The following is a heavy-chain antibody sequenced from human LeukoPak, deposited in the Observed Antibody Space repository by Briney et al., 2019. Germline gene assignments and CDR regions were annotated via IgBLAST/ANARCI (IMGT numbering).Heavy chain of an antibody. CDR3: ARRRTTGTTGYFDY. CDR2: ISTGGST. D-gene: IGHD1-1*01. V-gene: IGHV4-4*09. J-gene: IGHJ4*02. CDR1: RGSISTYI. Sequence: PSETLSLTCAISRGSISTYIWSWIRQPPGKGLEWICDISTGGSTNYNPSLKSRVTISVDTSKNHFSLNLSSVSAADTAVYSCARRRTTGTTGYFDYWGQGSLVAVSS.